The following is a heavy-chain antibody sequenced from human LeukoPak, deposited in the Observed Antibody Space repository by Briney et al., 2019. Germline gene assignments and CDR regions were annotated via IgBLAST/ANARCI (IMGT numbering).Heavy chain of an antibody. CDR2: SRNKAKSYTT. CDR1: GFTFSDHF. V-gene: IGHV3-72*01. CDR3: VRVGSVAGSDYLDY. J-gene: IGHJ4*02. D-gene: IGHD6-19*01. Sequence: GGSLRLSCVVSGFTFSDHFLDRVRQAPGKGLEWVGRSRNKAKSYTTEYAASVKGRFTISRDDSKNSLYLQMNSLKTEDTAVYYCVRVGSVAGSDYLDYWGQGTLVTVSS.